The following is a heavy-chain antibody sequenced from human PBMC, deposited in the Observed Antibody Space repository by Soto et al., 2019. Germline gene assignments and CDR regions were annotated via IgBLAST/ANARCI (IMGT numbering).Heavy chain of an antibody. J-gene: IGHJ4*02. V-gene: IGHV4-59*08. D-gene: IGHD6-19*01. Sequence: SQTLSLTCTVSGGSIRSYYWSWIRQPPGKGLEWIGYIYYSGSTNYNPSLKSRVTISVDTSKNQFSLKLSSVTAADTAVYYCARTQQWPSNYFDYWGQGTLVTVSS. CDR1: GGSIRSYY. CDR2: IYYSGST. CDR3: ARTQQWPSNYFDY.